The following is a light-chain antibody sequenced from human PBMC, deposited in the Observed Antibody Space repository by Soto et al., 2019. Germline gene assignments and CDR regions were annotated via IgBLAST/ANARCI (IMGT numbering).Light chain of an antibody. V-gene: IGKV3-20*01. Sequence: EIVLTQSPGTLSLSPGERATLSCGASQSVSNNYLGWYQQKPGQAPRLLVYGASRRATCIPDRFSGSGSGTDFTLTISGLEAEDFAVYYCQQYGNSLPWTFGQGTKVDIK. CDR3: QQYGNSLPWT. CDR1: QSVSNNY. CDR2: GAS. J-gene: IGKJ1*01.